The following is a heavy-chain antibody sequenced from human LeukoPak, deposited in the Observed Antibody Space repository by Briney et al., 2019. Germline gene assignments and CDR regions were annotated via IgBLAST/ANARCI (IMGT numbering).Heavy chain of an antibody. D-gene: IGHD1-26*01. Sequence: ASVKVSCKASGYTFTSYGISWVRQAPGQGLEWMGWIGAYNGNTNYAQKLQGRVTMTTDTSTSTAYMELRSLRSDDTAVYYCATGPLIVGATSVDYWGQGTLVTVSS. CDR2: IGAYNGNT. CDR3: ATGPLIVGATSVDY. V-gene: IGHV1-18*01. J-gene: IGHJ4*02. CDR1: GYTFTSYG.